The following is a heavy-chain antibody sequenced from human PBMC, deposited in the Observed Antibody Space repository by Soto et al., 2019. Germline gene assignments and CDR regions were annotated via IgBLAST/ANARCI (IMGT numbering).Heavy chain of an antibody. CDR2: DNPSGGLV. Sequence: ASVKCSGKASGHSLNHDYIHWVRQAPGLVLECMEIDNPSGGLVTHAPKFQDRVTLTRDTSTSTVSMELSSLGSDDTAVYYCALAAILGYHCAMKVWGQG. CDR1: GHSLNHDY. CDR3: ALAAILGYHCAMKV. V-gene: IGHV1-46*02. J-gene: IGHJ6*02. D-gene: IGHD2-15*01.